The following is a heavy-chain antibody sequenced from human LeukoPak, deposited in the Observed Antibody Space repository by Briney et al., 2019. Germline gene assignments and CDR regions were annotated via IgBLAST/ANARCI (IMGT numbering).Heavy chain of an antibody. CDR1: GYTFTSYG. J-gene: IGHJ5*02. Sequence: GASVKVSCKASGYTFTSYGISWVRQAPGQGLEWMGWISAYNGNTNYAQKLQGRVTMTTDTSTSTAYMELRSLRSDDTAVYYCARDTSIAAAGNWFGPWGQGTLVTVSS. V-gene: IGHV1-18*01. CDR3: ARDTSIAAAGNWFGP. CDR2: ISAYNGNT. D-gene: IGHD6-13*01.